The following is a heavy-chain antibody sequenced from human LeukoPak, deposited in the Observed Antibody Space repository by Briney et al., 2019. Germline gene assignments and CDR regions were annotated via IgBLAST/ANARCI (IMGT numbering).Heavy chain of an antibody. CDR2: VSSRSTTI. CDR3: AKVYCSSTSCHNWFDP. D-gene: IGHD2-2*01. J-gene: IGHJ5*02. Sequence: GGSLRLACAASGFTFSTYNMNWVRQAPGKGLEWVSYVSSRSTTISYADSVKGRFTISRDNSKNTLYLQMNSLRAEDTAVYYCAKVYCSSTSCHNWFDPWGQGTLVTVSS. CDR1: GFTFSTYN. V-gene: IGHV3-48*01.